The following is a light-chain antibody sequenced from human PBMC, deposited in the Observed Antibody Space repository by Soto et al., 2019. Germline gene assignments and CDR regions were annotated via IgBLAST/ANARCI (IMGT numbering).Light chain of an antibody. J-gene: IGKJ1*01. CDR3: QQYNSYKT. CDR2: KAS. Sequence: DIQMTQSPSTLSASVGDRVTITCRASQDINYWLDWYQQKPGKAPRLLIQKASTLESGVPSRFTGSRSGTEFTLTIISLQPDDFATYYCQQYNSYKTFGQGTKVEI. V-gene: IGKV1-5*03. CDR1: QDINYW.